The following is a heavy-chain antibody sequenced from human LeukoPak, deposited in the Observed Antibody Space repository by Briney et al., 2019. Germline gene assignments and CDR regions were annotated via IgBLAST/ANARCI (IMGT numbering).Heavy chain of an antibody. J-gene: IGHJ4*02. V-gene: IGHV3-30-3*01. CDR2: ISFDGGSK. CDR3: ARDFGYGSSPEYFFDY. Sequence: TGGSLRLPCAASGFTFSSYTMHWVRQAPGKGLEWLSFISFDGGSKYYADSVKGRFTISRDNSKNTLYLQLSSLRPEDTAVYYCARDFGYGSSPEYFFDYWGQGTLVTASS. CDR1: GFTFSSYT. D-gene: IGHD6-13*01.